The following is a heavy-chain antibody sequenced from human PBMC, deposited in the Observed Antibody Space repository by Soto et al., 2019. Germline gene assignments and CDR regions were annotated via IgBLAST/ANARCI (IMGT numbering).Heavy chain of an antibody. Sequence: EVQLLESGGGLVQPGGSLEVSCRASGFNFGNYAMSWVRQAPGKGPEWVSSVGGDASDTHYADSVRGRFTISRDNSKNTLYLHMNSLRAEDMAIYFCAKDFIPRNSIYDPFDIWGQGTTVSVSS. J-gene: IGHJ3*02. CDR3: AKDFIPRNSIYDPFDI. V-gene: IGHV3-23*01. D-gene: IGHD2-21*01. CDR1: GFNFGNYA. CDR2: VGGDASDT.